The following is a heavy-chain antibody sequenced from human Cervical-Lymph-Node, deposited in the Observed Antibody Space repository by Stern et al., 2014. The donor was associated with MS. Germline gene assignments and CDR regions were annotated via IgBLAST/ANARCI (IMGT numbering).Heavy chain of an antibody. CDR1: GGTFSSQT. CDR2: LIPMFCLT. Sequence: VQLVESGAEVKAPGSSVKVSCKASGGTFSSQTVAWVRQARGQGLQWMGTLIPMFCLTTYTPTFQDRITLPGDKATRTAYLDLYSRASDDTAVYYCARVRASAGVYYAMDVWGQGTPVIVSS. J-gene: IGHJ6*02. V-gene: IGHV1-69*09. D-gene: IGHD3-10*01. CDR3: ARVRASAGVYYAMDV.